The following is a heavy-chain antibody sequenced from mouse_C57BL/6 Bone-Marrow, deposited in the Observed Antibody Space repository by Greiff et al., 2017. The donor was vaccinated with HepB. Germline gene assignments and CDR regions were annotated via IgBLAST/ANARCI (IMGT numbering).Heavy chain of an antibody. CDR2: INPNTGST. CDR3: ARGHYGCSSFAY. CDR1: GYSFTSYY. J-gene: IGHJ3*01. V-gene: IGHV1-42*01. Sequence: EVQLQQPGPELVKPGASVKISCKASGYSFTSYYMNWVKQRPGQGLEWIGVINPNTGSTTYNQKFKAKATLTVDKSSSTAYMQLKSLTSEDAAVSDCARGHYGCSSFAYWGQGTLLTVSS. D-gene: IGHD1-1*01.